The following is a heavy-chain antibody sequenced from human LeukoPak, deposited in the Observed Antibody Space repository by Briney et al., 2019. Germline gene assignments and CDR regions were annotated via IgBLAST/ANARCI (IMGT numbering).Heavy chain of an antibody. D-gene: IGHD3-10*01. CDR1: GFTFDDYG. Sequence: PGGSLRLSCAASGFTFDDYGMNWVRQAPGKGLEWVSGISGSGGSTYYADSVKGRFTISRDNSENTLYLQMNSLRAEDTAVYYCARDPYGSGAYYYMDVWGKGTTVTVSS. V-gene: IGHV3-23*01. CDR3: ARDPYGSGAYYYMDV. J-gene: IGHJ6*03. CDR2: ISGSGGST.